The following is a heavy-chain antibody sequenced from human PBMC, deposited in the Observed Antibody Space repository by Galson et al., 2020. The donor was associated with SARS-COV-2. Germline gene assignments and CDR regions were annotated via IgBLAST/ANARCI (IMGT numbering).Heavy chain of an antibody. J-gene: IGHJ4*02. Sequence: ASVKVSCKASGYTFTSYAMHWVRQAPGQRLEWMGWINAGNGNTKYSQKFQGRVTITRDTSASTAYMELSSLRSEDTAVYYCAREATELLILDYWGQGTRATAPS. D-gene: IGHD1-26*01. CDR1: GYTFTSYA. V-gene: IGHV1-3*01. CDR2: INAGNGNT. CDR3: AREATELLILDY.